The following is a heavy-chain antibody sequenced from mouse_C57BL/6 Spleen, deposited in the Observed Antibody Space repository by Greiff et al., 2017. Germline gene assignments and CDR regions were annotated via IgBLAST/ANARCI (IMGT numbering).Heavy chain of an antibody. Sequence: VQLQQSGPELVKPGASVKISCKASGYTFTDYYINWVKQRPGQGLEWIGWIFPGSGSTYYNEKFKGKATLTVDKSSSTAYMLLSSLTSEDSAVXFCAISVYGNYNTYYALDYWGQGTSVTVSS. V-gene: IGHV1-75*01. D-gene: IGHD2-1*01. J-gene: IGHJ4*01. CDR3: AISVYGNYNTYYALDY. CDR2: IFPGSGST. CDR1: GYTFTDYY.